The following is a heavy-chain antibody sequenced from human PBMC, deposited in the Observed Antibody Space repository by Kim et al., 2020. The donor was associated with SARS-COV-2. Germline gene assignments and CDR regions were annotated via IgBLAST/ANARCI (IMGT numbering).Heavy chain of an antibody. CDR3: ATIAAAGGLFDY. D-gene: IGHD6-13*01. V-gene: IGHV4-4*02. Sequence: SETLSLTCAVSGGSISSSNWWSWVRQPPGKGLEWIGEIYHSGSTNFNPSLKSRVTISVDKSKNQFSLKLSSVTAADTAVYYCATIAAAGGLFDYWGQGTLVTVSS. J-gene: IGHJ4*02. CDR1: GGSISSSNW. CDR2: IYHSGST.